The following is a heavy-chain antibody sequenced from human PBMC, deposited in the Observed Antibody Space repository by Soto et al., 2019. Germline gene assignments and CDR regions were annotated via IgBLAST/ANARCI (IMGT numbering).Heavy chain of an antibody. J-gene: IGHJ6*02. Sequence: GAGPTLVKPTQTLTLNCTFSGFSLRTSGVGVGWVRQPPRKALGWLTLIYWDDDKRYSPSLKSRLTITKDTSKNQVVLTMTNMDPVDTATYYCIQSRCGGDCLQSYASHYYYGMDVWGQGTTVTVSS. CDR1: GFSLRTSGVG. CDR2: IYWDDDK. D-gene: IGHD2-21*02. CDR3: IQSRCGGDCLQSYASHYYYGMDV. V-gene: IGHV2-5*02.